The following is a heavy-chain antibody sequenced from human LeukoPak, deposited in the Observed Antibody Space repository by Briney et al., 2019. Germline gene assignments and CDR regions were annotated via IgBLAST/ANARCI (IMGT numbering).Heavy chain of an antibody. J-gene: IGHJ6*03. CDR3: ARGVVVEPGAQPYYYYYYMDL. Sequence: ASVKVSCKASGYSFTDYALNWVRHAPGQGPEWVGFINTDTGSPTYAQGFTGRFVFSLDTSVSTAYLQIFSLKAEDTAVYYCARGVVVEPGAQPYYYYYYMDLWGKGTTVTVSS. CDR1: GYSFTDYA. V-gene: IGHV7-4-1*01. CDR2: INTDTGSP. D-gene: IGHD2-2*01.